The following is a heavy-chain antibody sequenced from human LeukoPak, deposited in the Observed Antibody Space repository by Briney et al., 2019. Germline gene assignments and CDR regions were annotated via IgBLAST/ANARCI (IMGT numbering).Heavy chain of an antibody. CDR3: AKGLGGSCYSGSDY. J-gene: IGHJ4*02. Sequence: GGSLRLSCAASGFTFSTYAMTWVRQAPGKGLEWVSGISGSDGSTYYADSVKGRFTISRDNSKNTLSLQMNSLRAEDTAVYYCAKGLGGSCYSGSDYWGQGTLVTISS. CDR2: ISGSDGST. D-gene: IGHD2-15*01. CDR1: GFTFSTYA. V-gene: IGHV3-23*01.